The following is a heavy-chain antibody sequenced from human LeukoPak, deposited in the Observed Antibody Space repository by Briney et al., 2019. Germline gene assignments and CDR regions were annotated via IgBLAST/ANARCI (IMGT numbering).Heavy chain of an antibody. Sequence: PSETLSLTCTVSGGSISSSSYYWGWIRQPPGKGLEWIGSIYHSGSTYYNPSLKSRVTISVDTSKNQFSLKLSSVTAADTAVYYCARGDYDTSGYYYYYYGMDVWGQGTTVTVSS. CDR2: IYHSGST. D-gene: IGHD3-22*01. CDR1: GGSISSSSYY. V-gene: IGHV4-39*01. CDR3: ARGDYDTSGYYYYYYGMDV. J-gene: IGHJ6*02.